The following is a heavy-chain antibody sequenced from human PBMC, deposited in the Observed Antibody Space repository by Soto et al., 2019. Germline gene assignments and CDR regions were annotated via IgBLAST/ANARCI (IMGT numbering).Heavy chain of an antibody. D-gene: IGHD3-22*01. V-gene: IGHV5-10-1*01. J-gene: IGHJ4*02. CDR2: IDPSDSYT. CDR1: GYSFTSYW. CDR3: ARQGGAHLPTITMIAGY. Sequence: GESLKISCKGSGYSFTSYWISWVRQMPGKGLEWMGRIDPSDSYTNYSPSFQGHVTISADKSISTAYLQWSSLKASDTAMYCCARQGGAHLPTITMIAGYWGQGTLVTVSS.